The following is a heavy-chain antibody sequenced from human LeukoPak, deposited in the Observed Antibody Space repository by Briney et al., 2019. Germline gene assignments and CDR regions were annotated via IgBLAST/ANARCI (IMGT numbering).Heavy chain of an antibody. CDR2: INPNSGGT. CDR1: GYTFTAYY. J-gene: IGHJ4*02. Sequence: GASVKVSCKASGYTFTAYYMHWVRQAPGQGLEWMGWINPNSGGTNYAQKFQGRVTMTRATSISTAYMELSRLRSDDTAVYYCARDYPYNWNDNFDYWGQGTLVTVSS. CDR3: ARDYPYNWNDNFDY. D-gene: IGHD1-1*01. V-gene: IGHV1-2*02.